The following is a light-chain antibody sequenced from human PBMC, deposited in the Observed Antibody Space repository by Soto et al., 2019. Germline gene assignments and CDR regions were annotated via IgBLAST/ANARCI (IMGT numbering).Light chain of an antibody. CDR2: DVT. CDR3: SSYTISNTYV. CDR1: DSDVGAYNF. J-gene: IGLJ1*01. V-gene: IGLV2-8*01. Sequence: QSALTQPPSASGSPGQSVTISCTGTDSDVGAYNFVSWYQQQPGRAPRRIIYDVTQRPSGVPDRFSGSKSGNTASLTVSGLQAEDEADYYCSSYTISNTYVFGTGTKVT.